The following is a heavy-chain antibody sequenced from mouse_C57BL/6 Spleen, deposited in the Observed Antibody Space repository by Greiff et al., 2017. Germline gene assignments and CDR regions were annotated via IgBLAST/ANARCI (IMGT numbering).Heavy chain of an antibody. J-gene: IGHJ1*03. CDR1: GYTFHSYW. CDR2: INPSSGYT. D-gene: IGHD1-1*01. CDR3: ARNDGHWYFDV. Sequence: VKLQQSGAELAKPGASVKLSCKASGYTFHSYWMHWVKQRPGQGLEWIGYINPSSGYTKYNQKFKDKATLPADKSSSTAYMQLSSLTYEDSAVYYGARNDGHWYFDVGGTGTTVTVSS. V-gene: IGHV1-7*01.